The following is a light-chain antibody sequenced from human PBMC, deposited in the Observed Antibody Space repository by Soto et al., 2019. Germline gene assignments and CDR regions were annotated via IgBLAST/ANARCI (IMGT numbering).Light chain of an antibody. Sequence: QSVLTQPPSASGTPGQRGTMSCSGSHPNIGSNSVSWYQQFSGTAPKLLIYSDNQRPSGVPDRFSGSKSDTSASLAISGLLSEDESDYYCVTWADSLNVWVFGGGTKLTVL. J-gene: IGLJ3*02. CDR3: VTWADSLNVWV. V-gene: IGLV1-44*01. CDR1: HPNIGSNS. CDR2: SDN.